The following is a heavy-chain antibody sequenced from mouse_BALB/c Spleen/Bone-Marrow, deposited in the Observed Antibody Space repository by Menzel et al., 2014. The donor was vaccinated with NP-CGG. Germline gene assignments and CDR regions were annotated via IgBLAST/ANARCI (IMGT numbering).Heavy chain of an antibody. V-gene: IGHV1-82*01. Sequence: VQLQQSGPELVKPGASVKISCKASGYAFSSSWMHWLKQRPGQGLEWIGRIYPGDGDTNYYGKFKAKATLTADKSSSTTYMQQSSQTSVDSAVYFGARRDYGSRYGWFDYWGQGTLVTVSA. J-gene: IGHJ3*01. CDR3: ARRDYGSRYGWFDY. CDR2: IYPGDGDT. CDR1: GYAFSSSW. D-gene: IGHD1-1*01.